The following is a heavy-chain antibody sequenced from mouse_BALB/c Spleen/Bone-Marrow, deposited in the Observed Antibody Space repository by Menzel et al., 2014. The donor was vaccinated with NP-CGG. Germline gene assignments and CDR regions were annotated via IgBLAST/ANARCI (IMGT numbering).Heavy chain of an antibody. J-gene: IGHJ4*01. V-gene: IGHV14-3*02. CDR2: IDPANGNT. Sequence: VQLKESGAELVKPGASVKLSCTASGFHIKDTYMHWVKQRPEQGLEWIGRIDPANGNTKYDPKFQGKATITADTSSNTAYLQLSSLTSEDTAVYYCARWEYYAMDYWGQGTSVTVSS. D-gene: IGHD4-1*01. CDR1: GFHIKDTY. CDR3: ARWEYYAMDY.